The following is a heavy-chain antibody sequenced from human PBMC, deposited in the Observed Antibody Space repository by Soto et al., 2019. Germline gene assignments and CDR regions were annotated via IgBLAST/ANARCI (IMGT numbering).Heavy chain of an antibody. CDR2: INPNSGGT. Sequence: QVPLVQSGAEVKKPGASVKVSCQASGYTFTGYYMHWVRQAPGQGLEWMGWINPNSGGTNYAQKFQGWVTMTRDTSISTAYMELSRLRSDDTAVYYCARISEPIDYYDSSGYYYYFDYWGQGTLVTVSS. D-gene: IGHD3-22*01. J-gene: IGHJ4*02. V-gene: IGHV1-2*04. CDR1: GYTFTGYY. CDR3: ARISEPIDYYDSSGYYYYFDY.